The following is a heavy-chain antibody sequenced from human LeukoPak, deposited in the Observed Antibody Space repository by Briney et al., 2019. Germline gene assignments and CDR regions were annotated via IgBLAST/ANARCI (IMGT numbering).Heavy chain of an antibody. J-gene: IGHJ4*02. D-gene: IGHD6-13*01. V-gene: IGHV1-69*05. CDR3: AREPAPFSSSLAY. CDR2: IIPTFGTT. Sequence: GSSVKVSCKASGGTFSSYAINWVRQAPGQGLEWMGGIIPTFGTTNYAQKFQGRVTITTDESTTTAYMELSSLRSEDTALYYCAREPAPFSSSLAYWGQGTLVTVSS. CDR1: GGTFSSYA.